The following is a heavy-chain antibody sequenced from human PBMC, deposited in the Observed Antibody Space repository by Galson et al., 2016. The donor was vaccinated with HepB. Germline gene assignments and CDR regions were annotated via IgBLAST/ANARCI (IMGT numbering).Heavy chain of an antibody. J-gene: IGHJ2*01. V-gene: IGHV4-31*03. CDR2: IYYSGST. Sequence: TLSLTCTVSGGSISSGGYYWSWIRQHPGKGLEWIGYIYYSGSTYYNPSLKSRVTISVDTSKNQFSLKLSSVTAADPAVHYCARVATSYYWYFDLWGRGTLVTVSS. D-gene: IGHD5-12*01. CDR1: GGSISSGGYY. CDR3: ARVATSYYWYFDL.